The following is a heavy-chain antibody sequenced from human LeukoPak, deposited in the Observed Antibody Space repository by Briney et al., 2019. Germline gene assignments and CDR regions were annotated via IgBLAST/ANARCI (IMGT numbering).Heavy chain of an antibody. CDR1: GGSISSYY. J-gene: IGHJ4*02. CDR2: IYTGGST. V-gene: IGHV4-4*07. D-gene: IGHD6-13*01. Sequence: SETLSLTCTVSGGSISSYYWGWVRQPAGKGLEWIGRIYTGGSTNYNPSLKSRVTMSVDTSKNQFSLKLSSVTAADTAVYYCAREGYSSSGGFDYWGQGTLVTVSS. CDR3: AREGYSSSGGFDY.